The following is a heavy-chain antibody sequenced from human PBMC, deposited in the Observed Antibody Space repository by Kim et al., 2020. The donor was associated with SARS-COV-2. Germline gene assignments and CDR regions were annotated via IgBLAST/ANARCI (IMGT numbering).Heavy chain of an antibody. Sequence: SETLSLTCAVYGGSFSGYYWSWIRQPPGKGLEWIGEINHSGSTNYNPSLKSRVTISVDTSKNQFSLKLSSVTAADTAVYYCARGGRWLLYHDAFDIWGQGTMVTVSS. D-gene: IGHD2-2*02. J-gene: IGHJ3*02. CDR1: GGSFSGYY. CDR2: INHSGST. V-gene: IGHV4-34*01. CDR3: ARGGRWLLYHDAFDI.